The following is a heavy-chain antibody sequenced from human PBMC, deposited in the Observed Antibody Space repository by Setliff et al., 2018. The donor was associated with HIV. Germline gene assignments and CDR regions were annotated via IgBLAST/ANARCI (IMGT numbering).Heavy chain of an antibody. V-gene: IGHV1-18*01. J-gene: IGHJ5*02. CDR2: ISPYNGNT. CDR3: ARGVLITFGYQNWFDP. Sequence: GASVKVSCKASGYTFTSYGISWVRQAPGQGLEWMGWISPYNGNTDYAQNFQGRVTMTTDTSTSTVYMELRSLISDDTAVYYCARGVLITFGYQNWFDPWGQGTLVTAPQ. D-gene: IGHD3-16*01. CDR1: GYTFTSYG.